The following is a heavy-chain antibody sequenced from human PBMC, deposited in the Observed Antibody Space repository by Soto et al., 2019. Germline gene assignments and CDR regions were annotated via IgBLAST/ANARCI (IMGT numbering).Heavy chain of an antibody. J-gene: IGHJ4*02. Sequence: PSETLSLTCTVSGGSISSDYWSWIRQPPGKGLEWIGYIYYSGSTNYNPSLKSRVTISVDTSKNQFSLKLGSVTAADTAVYYCARGGYDILTGYSTFYYWGQGTLVTVSS. CDR2: IYYSGST. CDR1: GGSISSDY. V-gene: IGHV4-59*01. D-gene: IGHD3-9*01. CDR3: ARGGYDILTGYSTFYY.